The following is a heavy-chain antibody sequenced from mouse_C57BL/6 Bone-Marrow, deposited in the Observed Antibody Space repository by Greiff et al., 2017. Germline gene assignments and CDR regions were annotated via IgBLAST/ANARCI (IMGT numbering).Heavy chain of an antibody. J-gene: IGHJ3*01. V-gene: IGHV3-6*01. Sequence: EVKLQESGPGLVKPSQSLSLTCSVTGYSITSGYYWNWIRQFPGNKLEWMGYISYDGSNNYNPSLKNRISITRDTSKNQFFLKLNSVTTEDTATYYCAREHYYGSSYWFAYWGQGTLVTVSA. CDR1: GYSITSGYY. D-gene: IGHD1-1*01. CDR3: AREHYYGSSYWFAY. CDR2: ISYDGSN.